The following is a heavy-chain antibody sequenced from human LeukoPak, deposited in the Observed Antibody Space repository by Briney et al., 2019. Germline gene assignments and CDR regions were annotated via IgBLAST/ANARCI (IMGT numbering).Heavy chain of an antibody. V-gene: IGHV4-59*01. D-gene: IGHD6-19*01. CDR1: GGSISTYY. CDR2: IYYSGST. Sequence: PSETLSLTCTVSGGSISTYYWSWIRQPPGKGLEWIGYIYYSGSTNYNPSLKSRVTISVDTSKNQFSLMLSSVTTADTAVYYCARGGWYEDYWGQGTLVTVSS. J-gene: IGHJ4*02. CDR3: ARGGWYEDY.